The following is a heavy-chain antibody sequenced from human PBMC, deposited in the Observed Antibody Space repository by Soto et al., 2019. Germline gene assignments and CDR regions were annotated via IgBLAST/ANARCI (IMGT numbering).Heavy chain of an antibody. Sequence: TLSLTCTVSGDSISGGASFWSWIRQPPGKGLEWIANVYYSGSSYYNPSLKSRLTISVDTTKNQFSLQLKSMTAADTAVYYCAKLSCTSSTCYFPGWFGPWGQGTLVTVSS. J-gene: IGHJ5*02. CDR2: VYYSGSS. D-gene: IGHD2-2*01. CDR3: AKLSCTSSTCYFPGWFGP. V-gene: IGHV4-31*03. CDR1: GDSISGGASF.